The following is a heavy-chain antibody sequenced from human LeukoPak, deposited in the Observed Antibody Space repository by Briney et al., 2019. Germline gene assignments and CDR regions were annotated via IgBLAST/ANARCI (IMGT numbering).Heavy chain of an antibody. D-gene: IGHD6-13*01. CDR2: INHSGST. J-gene: IGHJ5*02. CDR1: GGSFSGYY. V-gene: IGHV4-34*01. Sequence: SETLSLTCAVYGGSFSGYYRSWIRQPPGKGLEWIGEINHSGSTNYNPSLKSRVTISVDTSKNQFSLRLSSVTAADTAVYYCARLGAVKFDPWGQGTLVTVSS. CDR3: ARLGAVKFDP.